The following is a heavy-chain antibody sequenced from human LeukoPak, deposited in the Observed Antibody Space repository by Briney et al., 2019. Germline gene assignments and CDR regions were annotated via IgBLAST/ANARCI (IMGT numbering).Heavy chain of an antibody. CDR1: GFSFSNYA. CDR2: IKQDGSEI. J-gene: IGHJ4*02. Sequence: QPGGSLRLSCVPSGFSFSNYAMSWVRQAPGMGLEWVANIKQDGSEIYYVDSVKGRFIISRDNAKNSLYLEMNSLRVEDTAVYYCARGRDVDSWGQGTLVTVSS. V-gene: IGHV3-7*03. CDR3: ARGRDVDS.